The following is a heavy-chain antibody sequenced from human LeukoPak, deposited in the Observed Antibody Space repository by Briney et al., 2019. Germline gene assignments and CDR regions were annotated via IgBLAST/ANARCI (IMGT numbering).Heavy chain of an antibody. D-gene: IGHD3-22*01. CDR3: ARGTDSSGYPGDY. V-gene: IGHV3-21*04. J-gene: IGHJ4*02. CDR2: IGHTSTYI. Sequence: GGSLRLSCAASGFTFNTYSMNWVRQAPGKGLEWVSSIGHTSTYIYYADSLKGRFAISRDNAKNSLYLQMNSLRAEDTAVYYCARGTDSSGYPGDYWGQGTLVTVSS. CDR1: GFTFNTYS.